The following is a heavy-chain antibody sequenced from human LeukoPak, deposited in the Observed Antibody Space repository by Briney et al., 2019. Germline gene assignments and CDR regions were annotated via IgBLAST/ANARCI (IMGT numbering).Heavy chain of an antibody. CDR2: ISGSGGST. D-gene: IGHD1-26*01. CDR1: GFTFSSYA. J-gene: IGHJ3*02. CDR3: AKDRLLLVGATVFILDAFDI. Sequence: GGSLRLSCAASGFTFSSYAMSWVRQAPGKGLEWVSAISGSGGSTYYADSVKGRFTISRDNSKNTLYLQMSSLRAEDTAVYYCAKDRLLLVGATVFILDAFDIWGQGTMVTVSS. V-gene: IGHV3-23*01.